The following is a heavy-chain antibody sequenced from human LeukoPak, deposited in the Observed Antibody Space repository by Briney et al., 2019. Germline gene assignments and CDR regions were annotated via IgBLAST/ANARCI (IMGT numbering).Heavy chain of an antibody. D-gene: IGHD3-16*01. Sequence: GRSLRLSSAASGFTFSSYAMHWVRQAPGKGLEWVAVISYDGSNKYYADSVKGRFTISRDNSKNTLYLQMNSLRAEDTAVYYCASPPSPATYGPVDYWGQGTLVTVSS. CDR1: GFTFSSYA. CDR2: ISYDGSNK. V-gene: IGHV3-30-3*01. J-gene: IGHJ4*02. CDR3: ASPPSPATYGPVDY.